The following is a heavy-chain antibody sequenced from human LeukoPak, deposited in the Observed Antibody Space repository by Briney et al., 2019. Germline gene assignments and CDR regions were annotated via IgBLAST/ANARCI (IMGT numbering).Heavy chain of an antibody. V-gene: IGHV3-13*01. D-gene: IGHD3-16*01. CDR3: VRGRRSYGFDH. CDR2: LGSGGDT. CDR1: GFSFNNYD. Sequence: PGGSLRLSCAASGFSFNNYDMHWVRKAPGKGLEWVSGLGSGGDTYYPDSVRGRFTISKETAKNSLYLQMAGLRDDDTAVYYCVRGRRSYGFDHWGQGTQVTVSS. J-gene: IGHJ4*02.